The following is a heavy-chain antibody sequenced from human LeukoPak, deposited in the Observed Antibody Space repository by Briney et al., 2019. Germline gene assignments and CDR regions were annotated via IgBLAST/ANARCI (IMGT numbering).Heavy chain of an antibody. Sequence: SVKVSCKASGGTFSSYAISWVRQAPGQGLEWMGGIIPIFGTANYAQKFQGRVTITTDESTSTAYMELSNLRSDDTAVYYCARDPGCSSTSCYTNWFDPWGQGTLVTVSS. CDR1: GGTFSSYA. CDR2: IIPIFGTA. J-gene: IGHJ5*02. CDR3: ARDPGCSSTSCYTNWFDP. D-gene: IGHD2-2*02. V-gene: IGHV1-69*05.